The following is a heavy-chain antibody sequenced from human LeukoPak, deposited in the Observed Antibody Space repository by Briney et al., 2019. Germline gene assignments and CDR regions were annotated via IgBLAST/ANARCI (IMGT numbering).Heavy chain of an antibody. CDR3: AGSDYYYYMDV. CDR1: EMSFSAYY. J-gene: IGHJ6*03. CDR2: INYGGST. D-gene: IGHD3-10*01. Sequence: PSETLSLTCAVSEMSFSAYYWNWIRQPPGKGLEWIGEINYGGSTKYTPSLEGRGTILIDTSKNQFSLKLSSVTAADTAVFYCAGSDYYYYMDVWGKGTTVTVSS. V-gene: IGHV4-34*01.